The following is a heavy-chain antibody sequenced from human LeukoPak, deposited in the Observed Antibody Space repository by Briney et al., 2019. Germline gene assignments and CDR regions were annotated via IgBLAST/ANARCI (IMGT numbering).Heavy chain of an antibody. CDR1: GFTFSSYE. Sequence: GGSLRLSCAASGFTFSSYEMNWVRQAPGKGLEWVSYISSSGSTIYYADSVKGRFTISRENAKNSLDLQMNSLRAEDTAVYYCARDRTPQWLVPQYFQHWGQGTLVTVSS. CDR2: ISSSGSTI. V-gene: IGHV3-48*03. D-gene: IGHD6-19*01. J-gene: IGHJ1*01. CDR3: ARDRTPQWLVPQYFQH.